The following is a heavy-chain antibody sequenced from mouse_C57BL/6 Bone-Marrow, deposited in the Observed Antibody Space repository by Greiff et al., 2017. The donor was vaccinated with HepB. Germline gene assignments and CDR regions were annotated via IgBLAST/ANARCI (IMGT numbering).Heavy chain of an antibody. D-gene: IGHD2-12*01. Sequence: EVQLQQSGAELVRPGASVKLSCTASGFNIKDDYMHWVKQRPEQGLEWIGWIDPENGDTEYAAKFQGKATITADTSSNTAYLQLSSLTSEDTAVYYCTTDSNDALAYGGRGTVVTVSA. V-gene: IGHV14-4*01. CDR1: GFNIKDDY. CDR3: TTDSNDALAY. CDR2: IDPENGDT. J-gene: IGHJ3*01.